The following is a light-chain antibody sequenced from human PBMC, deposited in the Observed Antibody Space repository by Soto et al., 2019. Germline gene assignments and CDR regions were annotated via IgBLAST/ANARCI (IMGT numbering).Light chain of an antibody. J-gene: IGLJ1*01. Sequence: QSALTQPASVSGSPGQSITISCTGSSSDVGAFDYVCWHQQHPGKAPKLLIFDVSSRPSGVSSRFSASKSGNTASLTISGLQAEYEADYYCSSYTTSITHVFGTGTKVTVL. CDR2: DVS. V-gene: IGLV2-14*03. CDR3: SSYTTSITHV. CDR1: SSDVGAFDY.